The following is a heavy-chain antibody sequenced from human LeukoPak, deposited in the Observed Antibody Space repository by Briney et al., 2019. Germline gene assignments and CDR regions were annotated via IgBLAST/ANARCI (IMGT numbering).Heavy chain of an antibody. D-gene: IGHD3-22*01. CDR2: IYDTGST. CDR1: GGSISSSSYY. CDR3: ARQEFYYDSSGYRYTWFDP. Sequence: SETLSLTCTVSGGSISSSSYYWGWIRQPPGKGLEWIGSIYDTGSTYYNPSLKRRVPMSVDTSKSQFSLKLSSVTAADTAVFYGARQEFYYDSSGYRYTWFDPWGQGTLVTVSS. V-gene: IGHV4-39*01. J-gene: IGHJ5*02.